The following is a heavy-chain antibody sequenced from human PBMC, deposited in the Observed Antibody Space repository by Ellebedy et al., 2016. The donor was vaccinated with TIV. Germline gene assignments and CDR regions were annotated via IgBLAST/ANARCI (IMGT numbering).Heavy chain of an antibody. V-gene: IGHV1-2*04. D-gene: IGHD3-16*02. Sequence: AASVKVSCKASGYTFTXYYMPXLRHPPGQGLXWMGWINPNSGGTNYAQKFQGWVTMTRDTSISTAYMELSRLRSDDTAVYYCARDLGYDYRGGNYRTKYYFDYWGQGTLVTVSS. CDR3: ARDLGYDYRGGNYRTKYYFDY. CDR1: GYTFTXYY. CDR2: INPNSGGT. J-gene: IGHJ4*02.